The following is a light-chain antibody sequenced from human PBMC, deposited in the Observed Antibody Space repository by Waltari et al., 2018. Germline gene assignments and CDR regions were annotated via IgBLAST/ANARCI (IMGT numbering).Light chain of an antibody. V-gene: IGKV4-1*01. CDR1: QSVFYRSDNKNY. Sequence: DIVMTQSPDSLAVSLGERATIDCKSSQSVFYRSDNKNYLAWYQHKPGQPPKLLFSWASTRESGVPDRFSAGGSGTDFTLTINNLQAEDVAVYYCQQYYRSRTFGQGTKVEIK. CDR3: QQYYRSRT. J-gene: IGKJ1*01. CDR2: WAS.